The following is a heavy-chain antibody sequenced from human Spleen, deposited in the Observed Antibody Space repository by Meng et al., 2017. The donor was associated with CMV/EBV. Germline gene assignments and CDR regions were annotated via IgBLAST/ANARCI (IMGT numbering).Heavy chain of an antibody. V-gene: IGHV3-30*02. D-gene: IGHD3/OR15-3a*01. CDR2: IRYDGSNK. CDR1: GFTFSSYG. CDR3: AKDCGLGGTRDY. Sequence: GESLKISCAASGFTFSSYGMHWVRQAPGKGLEWVAFIRYDGSNKYYADSVKGRFTISRDNSKNTLYLQMNSLRAEDTAVYYCAKDCGLGGTRDYWGQGTLVTVSS. J-gene: IGHJ4*02.